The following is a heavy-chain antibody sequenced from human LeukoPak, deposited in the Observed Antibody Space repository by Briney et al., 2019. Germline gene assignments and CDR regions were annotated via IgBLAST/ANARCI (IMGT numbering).Heavy chain of an antibody. V-gene: IGHV3-30*18. D-gene: IGHD3-3*01. Sequence: PGGSLRLSCAASGFTFNHYGMHWVRQAPGKGLEWVAVISYDGSNKYYADSVKGRFTISRDNSKNTLYLQMNSLRAEDTAVYYCAKDLNCVPEGGFWSGYYYYYYGMDVWGQGTTVTVSS. CDR1: GFTFNHYG. CDR3: AKDLNCVPEGGFWSGYYYYYYGMDV. J-gene: IGHJ6*02. CDR2: ISYDGSNK.